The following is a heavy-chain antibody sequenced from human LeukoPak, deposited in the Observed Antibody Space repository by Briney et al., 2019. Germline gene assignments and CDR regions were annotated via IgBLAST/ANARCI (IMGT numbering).Heavy chain of an antibody. D-gene: IGHD4-11*01. J-gene: IGHJ3*02. Sequence: GGSLRLSCAASGFTVSSNYMSWVRQAPGKGLEWVSVIYSGGSTYYADSGKGRFTISRDNSKNTLYLQMNSLRAEDTAVYYCARDKAVDAFDIWGQGTMVTVSS. CDR1: GFTVSSNY. CDR2: IYSGGST. CDR3: ARDKAVDAFDI. V-gene: IGHV3-66*01.